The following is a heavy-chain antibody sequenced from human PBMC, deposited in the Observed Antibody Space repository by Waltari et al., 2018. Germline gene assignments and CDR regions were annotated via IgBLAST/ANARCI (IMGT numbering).Heavy chain of an antibody. CDR1: GFTFTSFA. J-gene: IGHJ5*02. CDR3: AKDPLGGRPDYSWFDP. CDR2: ISGLGISP. D-gene: IGHD1-26*01. Sequence: EVQLVESGGGLVQPGGSLRLSCVAYGFTFTSFAMSWVRLAAGRGLEWVSSISGLGISPYCADSVKGRFTISRDHSKNTLYLHMNSLRAGDTAVYYCAKDPLGGRPDYSWFDPWGQGTLVTVSS. V-gene: IGHV3-23*04.